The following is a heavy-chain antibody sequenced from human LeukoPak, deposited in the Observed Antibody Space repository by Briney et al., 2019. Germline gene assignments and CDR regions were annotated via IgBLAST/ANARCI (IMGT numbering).Heavy chain of an antibody. CDR2: INPNSGGT. D-gene: IGHD3-3*01. V-gene: IGHV1-2*02. CDR1: GYTFTGYY. Sequence: VASVKVSCXASGYTFTGYYMHWVRQAPGQGLEWMAWINPNSGGTNYAQKFQGRVTMTRDTSISTAYMELSRLRSDDTAVYYSARAVETYYDFWSGYHYWGQGTLVTVSS. J-gene: IGHJ4*02. CDR3: ARAVETYYDFWSGYHY.